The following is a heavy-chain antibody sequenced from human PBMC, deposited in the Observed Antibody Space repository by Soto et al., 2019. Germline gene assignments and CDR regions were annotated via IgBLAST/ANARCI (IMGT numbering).Heavy chain of an antibody. CDR2: TYYRSKWYN. Sequence: PSQTLSLTCAISGDSVSSNSAAWNWIRQSPSRGLEWLGRTYYRSKWYNDYAVSVKSRITINPDTSKNQFSLQLNSVTPEDTAVYYCARASLEWLAPDYYYYYGMDVWGQGTTVTVSS. CDR1: GDSVSSNSAA. V-gene: IGHV6-1*01. CDR3: ARASLEWLAPDYYYYYGMDV. J-gene: IGHJ6*02. D-gene: IGHD3-3*01.